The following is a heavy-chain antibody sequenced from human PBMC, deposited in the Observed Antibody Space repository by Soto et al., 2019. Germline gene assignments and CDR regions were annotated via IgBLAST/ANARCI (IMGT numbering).Heavy chain of an antibody. CDR2: IYPGDSDT. Sequence: GESLKISCKGSGYSFNNYWIGWVRQMPGKGLEWMGIIYPGDSDTRYSPSFRGQVTISADKSISSAYLQWSSLKASDTAMYYCARQDGYALYYFDSWGQGTLVTVSS. CDR3: ARQDGYALYYFDS. V-gene: IGHV5-51*01. CDR1: GYSFNNYW. J-gene: IGHJ4*02. D-gene: IGHD5-12*01.